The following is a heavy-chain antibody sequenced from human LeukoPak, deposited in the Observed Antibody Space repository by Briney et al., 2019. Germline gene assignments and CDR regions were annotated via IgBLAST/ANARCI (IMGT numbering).Heavy chain of an antibody. D-gene: IGHD4-11*01. Sequence: GGSLRLSCAASGFTFSSYAMSWVRQAPGKGLEWVSAISGSGGSTYYADSVKGRFTISRDNSKNTLYLQMNSLRAEDTAVYYCAKNYDYSNCGLTDPWGQGTLVTVSS. CDR2: ISGSGGST. J-gene: IGHJ5*02. CDR1: GFTFSSYA. CDR3: AKNYDYSNCGLTDP. V-gene: IGHV3-23*01.